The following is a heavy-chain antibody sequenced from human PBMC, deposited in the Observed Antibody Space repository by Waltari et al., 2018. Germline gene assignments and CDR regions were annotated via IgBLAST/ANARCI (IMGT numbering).Heavy chain of an antibody. CDR1: GFTFSSYS. Sequence: EVQLVESGGGLVKPGGSLRLSCAASGFTFSSYSLNWVRQATGTGLEWVSSISSSSSYIYYADSVKGRFTISRDNAKNSLYLQMNSLRAEDTAVYYCASEREDIVVVPAAGYYYYYYMDVWGKGTTVTISS. CDR2: ISSSSSYI. CDR3: ASEREDIVVVPAAGYYYYYYMDV. J-gene: IGHJ6*03. V-gene: IGHV3-21*01. D-gene: IGHD2-2*01.